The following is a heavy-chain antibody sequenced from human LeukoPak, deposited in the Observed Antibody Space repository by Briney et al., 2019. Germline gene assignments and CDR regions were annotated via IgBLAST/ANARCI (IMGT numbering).Heavy chain of an antibody. CDR1: GFTFSDYY. V-gene: IGHV3-11*01. CDR2: ISSSGSTI. J-gene: IGHJ3*02. Sequence: GGSLRLSCAASGFTFSDYYMSWIRQAPGKGLEWVSYISSSGSTIYYADSVKGRFTISRDNAKNSLYLQMNSLRAEDTAVYYCAREGYYDILTASAGAFDIWGQGTMVTVSS. CDR3: AREGYYDILTASAGAFDI. D-gene: IGHD3-9*01.